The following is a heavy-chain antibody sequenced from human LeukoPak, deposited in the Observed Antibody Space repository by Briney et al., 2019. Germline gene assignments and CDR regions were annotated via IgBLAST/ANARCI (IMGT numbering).Heavy chain of an antibody. CDR3: ARCVSDFWSGPYYYYMDV. Sequence: ASVKVSCKASGGTFSSHAISWVRQAPGQGLEWMGGIIPIFGTANYAQKLQGRVTMTTDTSTSTAYMELRSLRSDDTAVYYCARCVSDFWSGPYYYYMDVWGKGTTVTVSS. CDR2: IIPIFGTA. CDR1: GGTFSSHA. J-gene: IGHJ6*03. D-gene: IGHD3-3*01. V-gene: IGHV1-69*05.